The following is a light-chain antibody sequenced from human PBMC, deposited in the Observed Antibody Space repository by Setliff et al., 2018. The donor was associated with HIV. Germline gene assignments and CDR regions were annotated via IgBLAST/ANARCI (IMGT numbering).Light chain of an antibody. J-gene: IGLJ1*01. CDR3: SSYTTSSTLYV. V-gene: IGLV2-14*03. CDR1: SSDVGGYYS. Sequence: QSVLTQPASVSGSPGQSITISCTGISSDVGGYYSVSWYQQHPGKAPKLMIYDVINRPSGVSNRFSGSRSGNPASLTISGLQVEDEADYYCSSYTTSSTLYVFGPGTKVTVL. CDR2: DVI.